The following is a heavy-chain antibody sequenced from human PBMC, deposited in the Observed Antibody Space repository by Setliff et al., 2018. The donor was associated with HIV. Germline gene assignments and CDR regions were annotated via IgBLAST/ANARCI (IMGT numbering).Heavy chain of an antibody. V-gene: IGHV3-21*01. J-gene: IGHJ4*02. CDR2: ISYDSRFI. Sequence: PGGSLRLSCAASGFTFSNYNMNWVRQAPGKGLEWVSSISYDSRFIYHADSMKGRFTISRDNAKKLVYLQMNSLRAEDTAVYYCARDRRGSSRFYFDYWGQGTLVTVSS. CDR3: ARDRRGSSRFYFDY. D-gene: IGHD6-13*01. CDR1: GFTFSNYN.